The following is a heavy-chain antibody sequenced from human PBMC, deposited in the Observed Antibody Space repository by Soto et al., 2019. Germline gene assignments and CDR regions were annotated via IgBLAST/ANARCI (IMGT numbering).Heavy chain of an antibody. J-gene: IGHJ6*02. V-gene: IGHV1-18*01. Sequence: ASVKVSCKASGYTFTSYGISWVRQAPGQGLEWMGWISTYNGNTNYAQKLQGRVTMTTDTSTSTAYMELRSLRSDDTAVYYCGRDQIVATITGDYYYGMDVWGQGTTVTVSS. CDR1: GYTFTSYG. CDR2: ISTYNGNT. CDR3: GRDQIVATITGDYYYGMDV. D-gene: IGHD5-12*01.